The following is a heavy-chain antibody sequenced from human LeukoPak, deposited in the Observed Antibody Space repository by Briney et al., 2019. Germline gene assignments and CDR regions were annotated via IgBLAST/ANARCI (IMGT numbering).Heavy chain of an antibody. Sequence: SETLSLTCTVSGGSISTYYWSWIRKPPGKGLEWIGYIYFSGSTNYNPSLTSRVTISVDTSKNQFSLNLSSVTAADTAVYYCARQGQLDFDYWGQGTLGTVSS. CDR3: ARQGQLDFDY. J-gene: IGHJ4*02. CDR2: IYFSGST. V-gene: IGHV4-59*01. D-gene: IGHD5-24*01. CDR1: GGSISTYY.